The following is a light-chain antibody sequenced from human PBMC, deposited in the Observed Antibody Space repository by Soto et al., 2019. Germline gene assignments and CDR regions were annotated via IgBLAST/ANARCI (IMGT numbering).Light chain of an antibody. CDR3: ASYARGSTLVV. Sequence: QSVLAQPASVSGSPGQSITISCTGTSDDIGLSNYVSWYQQHPGKAPKLIIYVVSSRPSGISNRFSASKSGNTASLTISGLQAEDEADYYCASYARGSTLVVFGGGTKLTVL. J-gene: IGLJ2*01. V-gene: IGLV2-14*01. CDR2: VVS. CDR1: SDDIGLSNY.